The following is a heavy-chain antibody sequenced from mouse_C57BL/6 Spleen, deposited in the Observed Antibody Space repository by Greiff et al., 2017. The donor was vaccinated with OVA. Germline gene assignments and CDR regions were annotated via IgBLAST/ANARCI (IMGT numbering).Heavy chain of an antibody. J-gene: IGHJ4*01. Sequence: VQLQQPGAELVKPGASVKLSCKASGYTFTSYWMQWVKQRPGQGLEWIGEIDPSDSYTNYNQKFKGKATLTVDTSSSTAYMQLSSLTSEDSAVYYCALGDYYGSSHPRDYWGQGTSVSVSS. D-gene: IGHD1-1*01. CDR2: IDPSDSYT. CDR1: GYTFTSYW. V-gene: IGHV1-50*01. CDR3: ALGDYYGSSHPRDY.